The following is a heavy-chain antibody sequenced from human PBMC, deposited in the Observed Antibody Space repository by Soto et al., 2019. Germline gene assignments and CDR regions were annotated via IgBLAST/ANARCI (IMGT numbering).Heavy chain of an antibody. J-gene: IGHJ6*02. CDR2: IIPFFGTS. CDR3: ARVGHITNYGMAV. CDR1: GGTFSSYP. Sequence: QVQLVQSGAEVKKPGSSVKVSYEASGGTFSSYPINWVRQAPGQGLEWMGGIIPFFGTSNYAQKFQGRVTITADDSTSTAYMELRSLRSEDTAVYYCARVGHITNYGMAVWGQGTTVTVSS. V-gene: IGHV1-69*01. D-gene: IGHD1-26*01.